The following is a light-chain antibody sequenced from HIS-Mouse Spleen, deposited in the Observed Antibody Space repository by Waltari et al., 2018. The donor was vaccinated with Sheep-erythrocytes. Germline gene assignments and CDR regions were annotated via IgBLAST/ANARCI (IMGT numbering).Light chain of an antibody. CDR1: QGISSW. V-gene: IGKV1-12*01. J-gene: IGKJ5*01. CDR2: GAS. CDR3: QQANSFPIT. Sequence: DIQMTQSPSSVSAPVGERVTIPGGASQGISSWLAWYQQKPGKAPKLLIYGASRLQSGVPSRFSGSGSGTDFTLTIGSLQPEDFATYYCQQANSFPITFGQGTRLEIK.